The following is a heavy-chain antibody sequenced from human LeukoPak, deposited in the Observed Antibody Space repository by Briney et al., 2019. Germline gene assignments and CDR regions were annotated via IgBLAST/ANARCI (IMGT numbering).Heavy chain of an antibody. D-gene: IGHD5-12*01. CDR3: TRARHSGYSAFEC. Sequence: GRSLRLSCTASGFTFGDYAMSWVRQAPGKGLEWVGFIRSKAYGGTTEYAASVKGRFTISRDDSKSIAYLQMNSLKTEDTAVYYCTRARHSGYSAFECWGQGTLVTVYS. CDR1: GFTFGDYA. V-gene: IGHV3-49*04. CDR2: IRSKAYGGTT. J-gene: IGHJ4*02.